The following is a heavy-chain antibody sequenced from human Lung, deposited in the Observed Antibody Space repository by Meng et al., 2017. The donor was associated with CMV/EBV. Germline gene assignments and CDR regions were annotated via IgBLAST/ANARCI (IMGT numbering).Heavy chain of an antibody. J-gene: IGHJ5*02. V-gene: IGHV3-7*01. CDR3: ARGSGMWFDP. Sequence: GESXKISCAASGFTFSGFWMSWVRQAPGKGLEWVANINQDGGDKYYVDSVTGRFTISRDNAKNLVYLQLNSLRVEDTAIYYCARGSGMWFDPWGQGTVVTVSS. CDR1: GFTFSGFW. CDR2: INQDGGDK.